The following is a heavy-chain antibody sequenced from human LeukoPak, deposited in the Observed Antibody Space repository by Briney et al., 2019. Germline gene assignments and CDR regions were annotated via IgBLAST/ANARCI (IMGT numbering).Heavy chain of an antibody. V-gene: IGHV3-48*03. J-gene: IGHJ3*02. D-gene: IGHD3-22*01. CDR2: ISSIGNTI. CDR3: AKELTPDRSGFDAFDI. CDR1: GFTFSDYE. Sequence: GGSLRLSCAASGFTFSDYEMEWVRQAPGKGLEWVSYISSIGNTISYAASVKARFTISRDNAKNSLYLQMNSLRAEDTAVYYCAKELTPDRSGFDAFDIWGQGTMVTVSS.